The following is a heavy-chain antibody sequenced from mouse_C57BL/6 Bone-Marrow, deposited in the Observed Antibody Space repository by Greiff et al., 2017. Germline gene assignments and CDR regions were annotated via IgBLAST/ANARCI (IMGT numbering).Heavy chain of an antibody. Sequence: QVQLQQSGAELVRPGASVTLSCKASGYTFTDYEMHWVKQTPVHGLEWIGAIDPETGGNDYNQQFKGKSILTADKYSSTAYMELRSLTSEDSAVYYCTTTVVATPYFDYWGQGTTLPVSS. V-gene: IGHV1-15*01. CDR1: GYTFTDYE. J-gene: IGHJ2*01. CDR3: TTTVVATPYFDY. CDR2: IDPETGGN. D-gene: IGHD1-1*01.